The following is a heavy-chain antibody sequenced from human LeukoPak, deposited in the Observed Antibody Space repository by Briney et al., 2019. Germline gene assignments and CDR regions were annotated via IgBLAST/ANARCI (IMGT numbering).Heavy chain of an antibody. CDR2: INPHSGGT. J-gene: IGHJ4*02. Sequence: ASVKVSCKASGYTFTGYYMHWVRQAPGQGLEWMGWINPHSGGTKYAQKFQGRVTVTRDTSISTAYMELSRLRSDDTAVYYCARAKYNWNDVGYFDYWGQGTLVTVSS. CDR1: GYTFTGYY. V-gene: IGHV1-2*02. D-gene: IGHD1-20*01. CDR3: ARAKYNWNDVGYFDY.